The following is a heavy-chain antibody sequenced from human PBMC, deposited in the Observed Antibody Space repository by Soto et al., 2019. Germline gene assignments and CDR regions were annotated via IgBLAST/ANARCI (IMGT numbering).Heavy chain of an antibody. CDR3: ARYSGTYYVY. Sequence: PSETLSLTCTVSGGSISSYYWSWIRQPPGKGLEWIGFIYYSGSSSYNPSLKSRVTISVDTSKNQFSLKLSSVTAADTAVYYCARYSGTYYVYWGQGILVTVSS. D-gene: IGHD1-26*01. CDR2: IYYSGSS. J-gene: IGHJ4*02. CDR1: GGSISSYY. V-gene: IGHV4-59*01.